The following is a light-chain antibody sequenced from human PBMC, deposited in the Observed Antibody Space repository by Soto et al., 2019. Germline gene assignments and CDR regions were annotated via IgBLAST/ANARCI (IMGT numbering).Light chain of an antibody. CDR1: ESISNW. CDR3: QQYTTYPLT. Sequence: DIQMTQSPSSLSASVGGRVTITCRASESISNWLAWYQQKPGKAPKPLIFKASNLERGIQSRFSGIGSGTEFLLTISSLRPDDFATYSFQQYTTYPLTFDGESKVEIK. V-gene: IGKV1-5*03. J-gene: IGKJ4*01. CDR2: KAS.